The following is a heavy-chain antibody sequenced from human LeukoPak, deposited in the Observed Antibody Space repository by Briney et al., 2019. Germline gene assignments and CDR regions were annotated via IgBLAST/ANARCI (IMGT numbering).Heavy chain of an antibody. V-gene: IGHV4-59*01. J-gene: IGHJ6*03. CDR3: ARGPGRVVTSYYHMDV. D-gene: IGHD3-22*01. Sequence: SETLSLTCTVSGGSISSYYWSWIRQPPGTGLEWIGYIYYSGSTNYNPSLKSRVTISVDASKNQFSLKLSSVTAADTAVYYCARGPGRVVTSYYHMDVWGKGTTVTVSS. CDR1: GGSISSYY. CDR2: IYYSGST.